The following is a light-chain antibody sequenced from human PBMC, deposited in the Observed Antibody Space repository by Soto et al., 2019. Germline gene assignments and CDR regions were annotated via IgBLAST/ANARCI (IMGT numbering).Light chain of an antibody. V-gene: IGKV1-12*01. CDR1: QGISSW. Sequence: DIQMTQSPSSVSASVGDRVTITCRASQGISSWVAWYQHKPGKAPNLLLYAASTLQSGVPSRFSGSGSGTEFTLTISSLQPEDFATYYCQQADTFPLTFGGGTKVEIK. CDR2: AAS. CDR3: QQADTFPLT. J-gene: IGKJ4*01.